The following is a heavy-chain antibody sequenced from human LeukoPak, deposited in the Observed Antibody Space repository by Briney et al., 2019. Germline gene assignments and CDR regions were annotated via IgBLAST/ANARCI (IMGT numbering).Heavy chain of an antibody. V-gene: IGHV5-51*01. CDR3: ARGDTGYSSSWKNWFDP. CDR2: IYPGDSDT. D-gene: IGHD6-13*01. J-gene: IGHJ5*02. CDR1: GSIFTSYW. Sequence: GESLQISCQGSGSIFTSYWIGWVRQMPGKGLEWMGIIYPGDSDTRYSPSFQGQVTISADKSISTAYLQWSSLKASDTAMYYCARGDTGYSSSWKNWFDPWGQGTLVTVSS.